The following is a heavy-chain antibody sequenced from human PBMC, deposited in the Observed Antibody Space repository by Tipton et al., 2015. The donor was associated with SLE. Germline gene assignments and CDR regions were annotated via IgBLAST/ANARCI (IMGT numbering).Heavy chain of an antibody. V-gene: IGHV3-23*01. J-gene: IGHJ4*02. CDR1: GFTFSSYA. D-gene: IGHD1-1*01. CDR2: ISGSGHST. CDR3: ARYPSGSGPDFAY. Sequence: GSLRLSCAASGFTFSSYAMNWVRQAPGKELDWVSSISGSGHSTCYANSVKGRFTIFRDNSKGTLYLQMISLRAVDTAVYYCARYPSGSGPDFAYRGQGTLFTVSS.